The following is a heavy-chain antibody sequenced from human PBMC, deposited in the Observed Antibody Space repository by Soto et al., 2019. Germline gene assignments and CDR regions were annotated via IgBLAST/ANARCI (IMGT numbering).Heavy chain of an antibody. D-gene: IGHD3-9*01. CDR3: ARVYDILTSAWLDP. CDR1: GFTFSSYG. Sequence: GGSLRLSCAASGFTFSSYGMHWVRQAPGKGLEWVSDICTNSRYKKYADSVKGRFTISRDDAKNSLYLQMNSLRVEDTAVYYCARVYDILTSAWLDPWGQGTLVTVSS. V-gene: IGHV3-21*05. CDR2: ICTNSRYK. J-gene: IGHJ5*02.